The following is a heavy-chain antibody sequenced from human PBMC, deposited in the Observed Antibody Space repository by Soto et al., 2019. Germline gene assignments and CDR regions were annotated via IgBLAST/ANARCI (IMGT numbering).Heavy chain of an antibody. CDR1: GYTFTSYG. V-gene: IGHV1-18*01. D-gene: IGHD6-13*01. CDR3: ARHPDLQHHNWFDP. J-gene: IGHJ5*02. CDR2: ISAYNGNT. Sequence: QVPLVQSGAEVKKPGASVKVSCKASGYTFTSYGISWVRQAPGQGLEWMGWISAYNGNTNYAQKLQGRVTMTTDTAASTAYMELRSRTSDDTAVYYCARHPDLQHHNWFDPWGQGTLVTVSS.